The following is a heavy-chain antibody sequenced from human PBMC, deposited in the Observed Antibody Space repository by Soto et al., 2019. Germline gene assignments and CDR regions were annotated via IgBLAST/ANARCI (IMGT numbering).Heavy chain of an antibody. CDR1: GFTFSDHY. Sequence: EVQLVESGGGLVQPGGFQRLSCAASGFTFSDHYMDWVRQAPEKGLEWVGRIRNKANSYTTDYAASVKGRFTISRDDSKYSLYPQMNSLKTEDTAIYYCARDSGKGAYFDYWGHGTLATVSS. D-gene: IGHD1-26*01. CDR2: IRNKANSYTT. CDR3: ARDSGKGAYFDY. V-gene: IGHV3-72*01. J-gene: IGHJ4*01.